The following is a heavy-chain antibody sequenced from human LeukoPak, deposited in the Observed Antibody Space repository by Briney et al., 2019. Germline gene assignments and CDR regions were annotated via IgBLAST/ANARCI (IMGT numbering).Heavy chain of an antibody. CDR3: ARGRHSSSWYPGYFQH. D-gene: IGHD6-13*01. CDR1: GGSFSGYY. J-gene: IGHJ1*01. CDR2: INHSGST. Sequence: SETLSLTCAVYGGSFSGYYWSWIRQPPGKGLEWIGEINHSGSTNYNPSLKSRVTISVDTSKNQFSLKLSSVTAADTAVYYCARGRHSSSWYPGYFQHWGQGTLVTVSS. V-gene: IGHV4-34*01.